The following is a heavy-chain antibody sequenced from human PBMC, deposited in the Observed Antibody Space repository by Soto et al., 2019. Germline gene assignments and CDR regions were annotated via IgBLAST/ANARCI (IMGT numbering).Heavy chain of an antibody. CDR1: GFTFTSSA. CDR2: IVVGSGNT. J-gene: IGHJ3*02. CDR3: AADSRQGRFLEWLSAFDI. V-gene: IGHV1-58*01. D-gene: IGHD3-3*01. Sequence: EASVKVSCKASGFTFTSSAVQWVRQARGQRLEWIGWIVVGSGNTNYAQKFQERVTITRDMSTSTAYMELSSLRSEDTAVYYCAADSRQGRFLEWLSAFDIWGQGTMVTVSS.